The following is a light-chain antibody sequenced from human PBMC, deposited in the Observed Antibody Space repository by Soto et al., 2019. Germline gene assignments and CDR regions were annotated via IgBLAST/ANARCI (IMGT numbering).Light chain of an antibody. CDR2: DAS. Sequence: IQMTQSPSTLSASVLDRVTITCRASQSVSNCLAWYQQKPGKAPSLLIYDASNLESGVPSRFSGSGSGTEFTLTISSLQPDDFATYYCQQYYSYRLTFGGGTKLDI. CDR1: QSVSNC. V-gene: IGKV1-5*01. CDR3: QQYYSYRLT. J-gene: IGKJ4*01.